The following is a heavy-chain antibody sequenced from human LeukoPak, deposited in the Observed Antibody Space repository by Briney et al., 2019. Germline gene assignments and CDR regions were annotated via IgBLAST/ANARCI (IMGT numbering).Heavy chain of an antibody. CDR2: TIPIFGTA. V-gene: IGHV1-69*13. Sequence: ASVKVSCKASVVTFSRYAISWVRQAPGQGVEWMGGTIPIFGTANYAQKFQGRVTITADESTSTAYMELSSLRSEDTAVYYCARVPRARAGYAYYFDYWGQGTLVTVSS. D-gene: IGHD5-12*01. J-gene: IGHJ4*02. CDR1: VVTFSRYA. CDR3: ARVPRARAGYAYYFDY.